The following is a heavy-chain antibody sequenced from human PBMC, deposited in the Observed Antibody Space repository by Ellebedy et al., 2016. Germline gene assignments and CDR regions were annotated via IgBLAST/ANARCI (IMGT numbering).Heavy chain of an antibody. CDR1: GDTLTSYE. CDR3: AIFYRTGDS. Sequence: ASVKVSXXASGDTLTSYEISWVRQAPGQGLGRMGWMNPHSDDTDYAQKSQGRVTMTRKTSVSTANKELSSLTSEDTAVYYCAIFYRTGDSWGQGTLVTVSS. D-gene: IGHD3/OR15-3a*01. CDR2: MNPHSDDT. V-gene: IGHV1-8*01. J-gene: IGHJ4*02.